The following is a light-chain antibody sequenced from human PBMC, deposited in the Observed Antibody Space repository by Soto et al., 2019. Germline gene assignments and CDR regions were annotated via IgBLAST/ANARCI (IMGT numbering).Light chain of an antibody. V-gene: IGLV2-14*01. CDR3: CSYTSRRVYV. CDR2: DVS. J-gene: IGLJ1*01. CDR1: SSDVGGYNY. Sequence: QSALTQPASVSGSPGQSIAISCTGTSSDVGGYNYVSWYQQHPGKAPKLIIYDVSYRPSGVSNRFSGSKSGNTASLTISGLRAEDEADYYCCSYTSRRVYVFGTGTKVTVL.